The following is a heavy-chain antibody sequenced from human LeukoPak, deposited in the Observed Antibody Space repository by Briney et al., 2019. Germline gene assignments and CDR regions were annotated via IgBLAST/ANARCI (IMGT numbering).Heavy chain of an antibody. Sequence: GGSLRLFCAASGFTFSIYAMRWVRHAPGEGLEWVSSISGSGGSTYYADSVKGRFNISRDNSKNTLYLQMNSLRAEDTAVYYCAKCGAPYDYVWGSYRPNYYFDYWGQGTLVTVSS. D-gene: IGHD3-16*02. CDR3: AKCGAPYDYVWGSYRPNYYFDY. J-gene: IGHJ4*02. CDR2: ISGSGGST. V-gene: IGHV3-23*01. CDR1: GFTFSIYA.